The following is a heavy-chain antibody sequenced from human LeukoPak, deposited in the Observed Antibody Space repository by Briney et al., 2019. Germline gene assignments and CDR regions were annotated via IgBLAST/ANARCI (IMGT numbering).Heavy chain of an antibody. J-gene: IGHJ3*02. CDR2: ISSSSSYI. CDR3: ARRGSSGYAFDI. V-gene: IGHV3-21*01. CDR1: GFTFSSYS. D-gene: IGHD3-10*01. Sequence: PGGSLRLSCAASGFTFSSYSMNWVRQAPGKWLEWVSSISSSSSYIYYADSVKGRFTISRDNAKNSLYLQMNSLRAEDTAVYYCARRGSSGYAFDIWGQGTMVTVSS.